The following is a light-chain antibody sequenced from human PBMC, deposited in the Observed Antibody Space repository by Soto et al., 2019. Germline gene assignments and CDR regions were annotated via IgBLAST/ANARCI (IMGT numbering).Light chain of an antibody. Sequence: DIQMTQSRSTLSRSVGDRVTITCRASQTISSWLAWYQQKPGKAPKLLIYKASTLKSGVPSRFSGSGPGTEFTLTISSLQPDDFATYYCQQLNSYPRTFGQGTKVDI. J-gene: IGKJ1*01. CDR2: KAS. V-gene: IGKV1-5*03. CDR3: QQLNSYPRT. CDR1: QTISSW.